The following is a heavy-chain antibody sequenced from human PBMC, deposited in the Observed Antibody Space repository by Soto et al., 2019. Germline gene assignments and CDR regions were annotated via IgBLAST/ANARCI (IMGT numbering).Heavy chain of an antibody. V-gene: IGHV4-34*01. CDR3: ARKKNWNNKDAFDI. D-gene: IGHD1-1*01. J-gene: IGHJ3*02. CDR2: INHSGST. Sequence: QVQLQQWGAGLLKPSETLSLTCAVYGGSFSGYYWRWIRQPPGKRLEWIGEINHSGSTNYNPSLKSRVTISVDTSKNQFSLKLSSVTAADTAVYYCARKKNWNNKDAFDIWGQGTMVTVSS. CDR1: GGSFSGYY.